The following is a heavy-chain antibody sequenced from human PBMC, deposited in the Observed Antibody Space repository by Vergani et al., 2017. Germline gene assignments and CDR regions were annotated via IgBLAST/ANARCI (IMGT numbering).Heavy chain of an antibody. CDR3: AKSACYYGSGMVDGMDV. D-gene: IGHD3-10*01. CDR2: IYYSGST. J-gene: IGHJ6*02. V-gene: IGHV4-61*10. Sequence: QVQLQESGPGLVKPSETLSLTCTVSGGSVSSGSYYWSWIRQPAGKGLEWIGYIYYSGSTNYNPSLKSRVTISVDTSKNQFSLKLSSGTAADTAVDYCAKSACYYGSGMVDGMDVWGQGTTVTVSS. CDR1: GGSVSSGSYY.